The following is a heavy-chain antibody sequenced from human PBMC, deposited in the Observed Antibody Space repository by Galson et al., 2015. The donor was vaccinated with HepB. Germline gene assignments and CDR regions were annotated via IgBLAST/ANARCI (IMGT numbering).Heavy chain of an antibody. CDR2: INPNSGGT. D-gene: IGHD6-6*01. CDR1: GYTFTGYY. Sequence: SVKVSCKASGYTFTGYYMHWVRQAPGQGLEWMGWINPNSGGTNYAQKFQGWVTMTRDTSISTAYMELSRLRSDDTAVYYCASSYSSSSYYYYGMDVWGQGTTVTVSS. J-gene: IGHJ6*02. CDR3: ASSYSSSSYYYYGMDV. V-gene: IGHV1-2*04.